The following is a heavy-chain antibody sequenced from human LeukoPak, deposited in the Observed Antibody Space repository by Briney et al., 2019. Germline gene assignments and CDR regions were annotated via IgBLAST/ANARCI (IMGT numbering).Heavy chain of an antibody. CDR3: ARDTLGEGEDANYAVYYFDY. J-gene: IGHJ4*02. V-gene: IGHV3-48*03. CDR2: ISSSGSTI. Sequence: GGSLRLSCAASGFTFSSYEMNWVRQAPGKGLEWVSYISSSGSTIYYADSVKGRFTISRDNAKNSLDLQMNSLRADDTAVYYCARDTLGEGEDANYAVYYFDYWGQGTVVTVSS. D-gene: IGHD4/OR15-4a*01. CDR1: GFTFSSYE.